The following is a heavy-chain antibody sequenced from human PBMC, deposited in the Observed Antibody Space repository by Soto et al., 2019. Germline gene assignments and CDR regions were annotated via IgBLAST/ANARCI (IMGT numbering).Heavy chain of an antibody. CDR2: ISAYNGNT. V-gene: IGHV1-18*01. Sequence: QVQLVQSGAEVKNPGASVKVSCKASGYTFSSYGISWVRQAPGQGLEWMGWISAYNGNTNYAQKFQGRVTVTTDTSTTTAYMEVRRLRSDDTAVYYCARDYSGVVEGVTVGWFDPWGQGTLVTVSS. J-gene: IGHJ5*02. D-gene: IGHD2-15*01. CDR3: ARDYSGVVEGVTVGWFDP. CDR1: GYTFSSYG.